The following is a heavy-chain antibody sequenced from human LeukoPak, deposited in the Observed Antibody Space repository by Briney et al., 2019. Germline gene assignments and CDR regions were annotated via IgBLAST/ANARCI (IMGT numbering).Heavy chain of an antibody. V-gene: IGHV3-33*08. D-gene: IGHD3-10*01. CDR1: GFTFSSYA. CDR3: ARRRGDNWFDP. Sequence: GGSLRLSCAASGFTFSSYAMSWVRQAPGKGLEWVAVIWYDGSNKYYADSVKGRFTISRDNSKNTLYLQMNSLRAEDTAVYYCARRRGDNWFDPWGQGTLVTVSS. J-gene: IGHJ5*02. CDR2: IWYDGSNK.